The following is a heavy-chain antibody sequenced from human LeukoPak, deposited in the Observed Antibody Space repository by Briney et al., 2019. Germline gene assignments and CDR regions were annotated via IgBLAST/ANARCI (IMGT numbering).Heavy chain of an antibody. V-gene: IGHV3-74*01. CDR3: ARHFPNYYDSSKGPLDY. D-gene: IGHD3-22*01. CDR1: GFPFSSFW. J-gene: IGHJ4*02. CDR2: MNGDGSST. Sequence: PGGSLRLSCAASGFPFSSFWMHWVRQAPGEGLVWVSRMNGDGSSTRYADSVRGRFTISRDNAKNTLFLQMNSLRAEDTAVYYCARHFPNYYDSSKGPLDYWGQGTLVTVSS.